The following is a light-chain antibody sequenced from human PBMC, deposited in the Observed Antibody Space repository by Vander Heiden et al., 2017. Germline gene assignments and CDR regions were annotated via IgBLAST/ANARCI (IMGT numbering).Light chain of an antibody. Sequence: QSALTQPAPVSGSPGQSHTISCTGTSSDVGSYNLVSWYQQQPGKAPKLMIYEVSKRPSGVSNRFSGSKSGNTASLTSSGLQAEDEADYYCCSYAGSSTYVFGTGTKVTVL. CDR1: SSDVGSYNL. CDR2: EVS. V-gene: IGLV2-23*02. J-gene: IGLJ1*01. CDR3: CSYAGSSTYV.